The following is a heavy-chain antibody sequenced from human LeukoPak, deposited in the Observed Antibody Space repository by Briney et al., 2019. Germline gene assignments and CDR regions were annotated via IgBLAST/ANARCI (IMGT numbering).Heavy chain of an antibody. V-gene: IGHV3-72*01. CDR2: TKNRANSYTT. Sequence: GGSLRLSCATSGFTFNDHYLGWVRQAPGKGLEWVGRTKNRANSYTTEYGASVKGRFTISRDASKNSLRLQMNSLKTEDTAIYYCVASFINPSNYWGQGTLVTVSS. D-gene: IGHD3-10*01. J-gene: IGHJ4*02. CDR3: VASFINPSNY. CDR1: GFTFNDHY.